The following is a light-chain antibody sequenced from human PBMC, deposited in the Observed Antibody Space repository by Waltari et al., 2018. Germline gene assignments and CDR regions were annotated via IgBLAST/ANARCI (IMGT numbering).Light chain of an antibody. V-gene: IGKV3-15*01. CDR3: QQYNNWPPIT. Sequence: EIGMTKSPATLSASPGERATLSCRASRCVSSTLAWFQQKPGQAPRLLIYGIATTATVRPASVSLSGSWTQMTLTMRDMQSEDVALNYWQQYNNWPPITFGQVIRLGIK. CDR2: GIA. CDR1: RCVSST. J-gene: IGKJ5*01.